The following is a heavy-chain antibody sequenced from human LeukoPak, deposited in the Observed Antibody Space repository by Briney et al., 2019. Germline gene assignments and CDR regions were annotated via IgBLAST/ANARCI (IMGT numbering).Heavy chain of an antibody. V-gene: IGHV3-30*03. D-gene: IGHD3-9*01. CDR1: GFTSRHHG. CDR3: ARDFTGKYCIDY. Sequence: PGRSLRLSCAASGFTSRHHGMYWVRQAPGKGLEWVTYISDDGTRKYYADSVQGRFSVSRDSSKNTVDLQMNSLRVEDTAVYICARDFTGKYCIDYWGQGTLVTVSS. CDR2: ISDDGTRK. J-gene: IGHJ4*02.